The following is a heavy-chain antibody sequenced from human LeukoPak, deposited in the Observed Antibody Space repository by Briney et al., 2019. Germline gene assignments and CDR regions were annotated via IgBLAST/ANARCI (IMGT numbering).Heavy chain of an antibody. CDR2: ISSSGSMI. CDR3: ARDRGGSYASDY. D-gene: IGHD1-26*01. J-gene: IGHJ4*02. V-gene: IGHV3-48*03. Sequence: GGSLRLSCAASGFTFSSYEMNWVRQAPGKGLEWVSYISSSGSMIYYADSVKGRFTISRDNAKNSLYLQMNGLRVEDTAVYYCARDRGGSYASDYWGQGALVTVSS. CDR1: GFTFSSYE.